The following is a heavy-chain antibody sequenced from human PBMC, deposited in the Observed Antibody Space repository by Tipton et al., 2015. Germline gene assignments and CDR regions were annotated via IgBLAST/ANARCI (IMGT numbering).Heavy chain of an antibody. D-gene: IGHD2-21*01. V-gene: IGHV4-39*07. CDR1: GGSMSRSSYY. J-gene: IGHJ4*02. Sequence: TLSLTCTVFGGSMSRSSYYWGWIRQPPGKGLEWIGSIYYSGSTHYNPSLKSRVTISADKSKNQFSLNLKSVTAADTAVYYCARRCGADCYWGYYFDHWGQGTLVTVSS. CDR2: IYYSGST. CDR3: ARRCGADCYWGYYFDH.